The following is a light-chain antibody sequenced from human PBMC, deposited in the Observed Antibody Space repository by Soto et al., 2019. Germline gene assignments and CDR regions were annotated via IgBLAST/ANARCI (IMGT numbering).Light chain of an antibody. J-gene: IGKJ5*01. V-gene: IGKV1-12*01. CDR2: AAS. CDR3: QQANSFPIT. CDR1: QGISTY. Sequence: DIQMTQSPSSLSASVGDRFTITCRASQGISTYLNWSQQKPGKAPKLLIYAASSLQSGVPSRFSGSESGTDFTLTISSLQPEDCAIYFCQQANSFPITFGQGTRLEIK.